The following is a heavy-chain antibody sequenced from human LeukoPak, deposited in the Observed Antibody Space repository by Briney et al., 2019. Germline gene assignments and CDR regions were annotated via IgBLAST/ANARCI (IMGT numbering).Heavy chain of an antibody. CDR3: AKSKLGVWYFDL. CDR2: IYYSGST. CDR1: GGSISSYY. Sequence: PSETLSLTCTVSGGSISSYYWSWIRQPPGKGLEWIGYIYYSGSTNYNPSLKSRVTISVDTSKNQSSLKLSSVTAADTAVYYCAKSKLGVWYFDLWGRGTLVTVSS. V-gene: IGHV4-59*01. J-gene: IGHJ2*01. D-gene: IGHD7-27*01.